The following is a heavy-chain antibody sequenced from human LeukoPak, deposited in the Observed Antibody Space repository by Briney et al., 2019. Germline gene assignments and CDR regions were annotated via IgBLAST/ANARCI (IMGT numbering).Heavy chain of an antibody. CDR3: ARELEIAVSGTLGY. CDR1: AFTFSSYA. CDR2: IWYDGSNK. J-gene: IGHJ4*02. V-gene: IGHV3-33*01. D-gene: IGHD6-19*01. Sequence: PGGSLRLCCAASAFTFSSYAMHWVRQAPGKGLEWVAVIWYDGSNKYYADSVKGRFTISRDHSKNTLYLQMKSLRAEDTAVYYCARELEIAVSGTLGYWGQGTLVTVSS.